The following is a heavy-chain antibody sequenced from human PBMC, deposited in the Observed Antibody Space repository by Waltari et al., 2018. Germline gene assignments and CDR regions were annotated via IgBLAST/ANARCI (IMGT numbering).Heavy chain of an antibody. Sequence: QVQLQESGPGLVKPSETLSLTCTVSGGSIGSYYWSWIRQPPGKGLEWIGYIYYSGSTNYNPSLKSRVTISVDTSKNQFSLKLSSVTAADTAVYYCARGDYGDPMFDYWGQGTLVTVSS. J-gene: IGHJ4*02. CDR1: GGSIGSYY. CDR3: ARGDYGDPMFDY. CDR2: IYYSGST. V-gene: IGHV4-59*01. D-gene: IGHD4-17*01.